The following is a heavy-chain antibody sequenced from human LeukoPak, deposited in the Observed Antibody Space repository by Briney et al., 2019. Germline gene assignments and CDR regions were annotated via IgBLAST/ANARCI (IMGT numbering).Heavy chain of an antibody. CDR1: GYTFTGYY. V-gene: IGHV1-2*06. CDR2: INPNSGGT. CDR3: TTTEQLDY. J-gene: IGHJ4*02. Sequence: ASVKVSCKASGYTFTGYYMHWVRQAPGQGLEWMGRINPNSGGTNYAQKFQGRVTITTDESTSTAYMELSSLRSEDTAVYYCTTTEQLDYWGQGTLVTVSS.